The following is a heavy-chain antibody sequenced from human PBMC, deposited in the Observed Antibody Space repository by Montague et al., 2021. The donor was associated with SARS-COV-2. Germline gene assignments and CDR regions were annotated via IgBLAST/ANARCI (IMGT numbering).Heavy chain of an antibody. V-gene: IGHV3-7*01. D-gene: IGHD6-13*01. CDR2: IHQDGNWI. J-gene: IGHJ5*01. Sequence: SLRLSCAASGFTFSNYWMSWVRQAPGKGPEWVANIHQDGNWIYYXXSSRVRFTISRDNARKSPYLQMSSLRDDDTAIYYCARDPGIPSAGTVGHFDSWGQGILVIVSS. CDR1: GFTFSNYW. CDR3: ARDPGIPSAGTVGHFDS.